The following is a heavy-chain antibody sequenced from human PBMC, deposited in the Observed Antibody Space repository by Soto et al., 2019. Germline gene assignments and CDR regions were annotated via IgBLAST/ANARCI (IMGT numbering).Heavy chain of an antibody. D-gene: IGHD3-10*01. J-gene: IGHJ4*02. CDR3: ARPDTVRGVSY. CDR2: IYSGGST. Sequence: EVQLVESGGGLVQPGGSLRLSCVVSGFTVSNNYMSRVRQAPGKGLEWVSVIYSGGSTSYINSVKGRFTISRDNSKNTVYLQMNSLRAEDSAVYYCARPDTVRGVSYWGQGTLVTVSS. CDR1: GFTVSNNY. V-gene: IGHV3-66*01.